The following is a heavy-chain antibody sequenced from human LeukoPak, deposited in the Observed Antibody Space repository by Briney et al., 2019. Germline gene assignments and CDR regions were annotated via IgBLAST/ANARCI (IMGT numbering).Heavy chain of an antibody. J-gene: IGHJ4*02. Sequence: GGSLRLSCAASGFTFSSYWMSWVRQAPGEGLEWVANIKQDGNEKYSVDSVKGRFTISRDNAKNSLYLQMNSLRAEDTAVYYCARSGQRWLQFYYFDYWGQGTLVTVSS. CDR3: ARSGQRWLQFYYFDY. D-gene: IGHD5-24*01. CDR1: GFTFSSYW. V-gene: IGHV3-7*01. CDR2: IKQDGNEK.